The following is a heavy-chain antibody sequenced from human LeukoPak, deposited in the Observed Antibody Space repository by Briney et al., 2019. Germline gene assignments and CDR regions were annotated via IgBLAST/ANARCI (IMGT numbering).Heavy chain of an antibody. D-gene: IGHD6-13*01. J-gene: IGHJ4*02. V-gene: IGHV4-59*08. Sequence: SETLSLTCTVSGGSISSYYWSWIRQPPGKGLEWIGYIYYSGSTNYNPSLKSRVTISVDTSKNQFSLKLSSVTAADTAVYYCARAPLVTAAGNFDYWGQGTLVTVSS. CDR2: IYYSGST. CDR3: ARAPLVTAAGNFDY. CDR1: GGSISSYY.